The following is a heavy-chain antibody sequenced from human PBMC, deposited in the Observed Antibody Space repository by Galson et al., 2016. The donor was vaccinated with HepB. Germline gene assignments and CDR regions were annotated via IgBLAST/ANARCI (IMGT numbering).Heavy chain of an antibody. CDR3: AKAGYIARWYVGPVEY. Sequence: SLRLSCAASGFTFSRYAMSWVRQAPGKGLEWVSAISGSGDHTNNADSVKGRVTISRDNSQSTIYLQVNSVRVAATAVYFCAKAGYIARWYVGPVEYWGQGTLVSVSS. CDR1: GFTFSRYA. D-gene: IGHD5-12*01. CDR2: ISGSGDHT. J-gene: IGHJ4*02. V-gene: IGHV3-23*01.